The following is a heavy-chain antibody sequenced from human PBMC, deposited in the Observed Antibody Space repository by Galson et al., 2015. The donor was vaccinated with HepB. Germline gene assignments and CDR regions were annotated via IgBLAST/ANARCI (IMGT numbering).Heavy chain of an antibody. CDR1: GFTFSSYW. CDR2: IKQDGSEK. V-gene: IGHV3-7*03. CDR3: ARVMVGATPGLDY. J-gene: IGHJ4*02. D-gene: IGHD1-26*01. Sequence: SLRLSCAASGFTFSSYWMSWVRQAPGKGLEWVANIKQDGSEKYYVDSVKGRFTISRDNAKNSLYLQMNSLRAEDTAVYYCARVMVGATPGLDYWGQGTLVTVSS.